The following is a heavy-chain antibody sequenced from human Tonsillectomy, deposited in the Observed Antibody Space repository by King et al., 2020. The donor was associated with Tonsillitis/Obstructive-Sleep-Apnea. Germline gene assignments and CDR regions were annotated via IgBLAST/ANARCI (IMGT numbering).Heavy chain of an antibody. D-gene: IGHD4-11*01. Sequence: VQLVESGGGLIQPGGSLRLSCAASGFTVSSNYMSWVRQAPGKGLEWVSVIYSGGSIYYADSLKGRFTISRDNSKNTLYLQMNSLRAEDTAVYYCARGGGSNYGGSFDYWGQGTLVTVSS. CDR1: GFTVSSNY. V-gene: IGHV3-53*01. CDR2: IYSGGSI. J-gene: IGHJ4*02. CDR3: ARGGGSNYGGSFDY.